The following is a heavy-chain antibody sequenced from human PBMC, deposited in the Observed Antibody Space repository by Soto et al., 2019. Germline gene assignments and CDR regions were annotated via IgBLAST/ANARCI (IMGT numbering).Heavy chain of an antibody. Sequence: SVGASCKXSGATFSSPAISRVRPAPGQGLEWMGGLIPIFGTANYAQKFQGRVTITADESTSTAYMELSSLRSEDTAVYYCARDSHSSGWYQTLYYYYGMDVWGQGTTVTVSS. CDR3: ARDSHSSGWYQTLYYYYGMDV. CDR2: LIPIFGTA. D-gene: IGHD6-19*01. J-gene: IGHJ6*02. V-gene: IGHV1-69*13. CDR1: GATFSSPA.